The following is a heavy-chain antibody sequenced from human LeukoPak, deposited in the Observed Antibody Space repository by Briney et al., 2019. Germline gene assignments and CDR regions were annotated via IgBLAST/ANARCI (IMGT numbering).Heavy chain of an antibody. CDR1: GFTFSRYA. CDR2: ISSDGSDK. J-gene: IGHJ3*02. CDR3: AREFSGYAFDI. D-gene: IGHD5-12*01. Sequence: GGSLRLSCAASGFTFSRYAMHWVRQAPGKGLEWVAVISSDGSDKYYADSVKGRFTISRDNSRNTLYLQMNSLRAEDMAVYYCAREFSGYAFDIWGQGTMVTVSS. V-gene: IGHV3-30*04.